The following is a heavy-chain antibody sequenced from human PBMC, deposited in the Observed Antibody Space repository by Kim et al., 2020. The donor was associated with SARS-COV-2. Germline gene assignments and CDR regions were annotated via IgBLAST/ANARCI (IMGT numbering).Heavy chain of an antibody. Sequence: GGSLRLSCAASGFTFSSYGMHWVRQAPGKGLEWVAVISYDGSNKYYADSVKGRFTISRDNSKNTLYLQMNSLRAEDTAVYYCAKDELEYSSSSIGYWGQGTLVTVSS. CDR1: GFTFSSYG. D-gene: IGHD6-6*01. V-gene: IGHV3-30*18. CDR2: ISYDGSNK. J-gene: IGHJ4*02. CDR3: AKDELEYSSSSIGY.